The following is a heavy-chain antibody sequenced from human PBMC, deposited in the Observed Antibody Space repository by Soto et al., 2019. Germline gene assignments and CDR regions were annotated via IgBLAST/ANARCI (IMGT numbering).Heavy chain of an antibody. V-gene: IGHV1-69*01. CDR3: ARSQGGSSSLDIYYYYYYGMDV. CDR1: GGTFSSYA. CDR2: IIPIFGTA. J-gene: IGHJ6*02. D-gene: IGHD2-15*01. Sequence: QVQLVQSGAAVKKPGSSVKVSCKAPGGTFSSYAISWVRQAPGQRLEWMGGIIPIFGTANYAQKFPGRVTITADESTSTGYMELSSLRSEDTAVYYCARSQGGSSSLDIYYYYYYGMDVWGQGTTVTVSS.